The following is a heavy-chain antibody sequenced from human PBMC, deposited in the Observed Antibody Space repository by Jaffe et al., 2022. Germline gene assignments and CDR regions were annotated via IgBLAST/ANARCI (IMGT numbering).Heavy chain of an antibody. CDR2: ISGSGGST. CDR3: ANLLQDNYDFWSGPRG. J-gene: IGHJ4*02. V-gene: IGHV3-23*01. CDR1: GFTFSSYA. D-gene: IGHD3-3*01. Sequence: EVQLLESGGGLVQPGGSLRLSCAASGFTFSSYAMSWVRQAPGKGLEWVSAISGSGGSTYYADSVKGRFTISRDNSKNTLYLQMNSLRAEDTAVYYCANLLQDNYDFWSGPRGWGQGTLVTVSS.